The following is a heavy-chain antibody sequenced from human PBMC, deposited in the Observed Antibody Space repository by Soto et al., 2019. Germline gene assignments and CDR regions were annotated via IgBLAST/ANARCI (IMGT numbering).Heavy chain of an antibody. D-gene: IGHD4-17*01. J-gene: IGHJ6*03. V-gene: IGHV3-73*01. CDR2: IRSKANSYAT. CDR1: GFTFSGSA. CDR3: TSRDYGDRRYYYYMDV. Sequence: GGSLRLSCAASGFTFSGSAMHWVRQASGKGLEWVGRIRSKANSYATAYAASVKGRFTISRDDSKNTAYLQMNSLKTEDTAVYYCTSRDYGDRRYYYYMDVWGKGTTVTVSS.